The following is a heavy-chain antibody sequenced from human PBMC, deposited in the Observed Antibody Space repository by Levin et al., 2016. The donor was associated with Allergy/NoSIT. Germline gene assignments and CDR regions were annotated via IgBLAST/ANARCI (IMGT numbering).Heavy chain of an antibody. J-gene: IGHJ2*01. Sequence: WIRQPPGKGLEYVSTITSRNGNSTYYADSVKGRFTISRDNTENTLALQMSSLTTDDTAIYYCVKDLGGYSGYIPWYFDLWGRGTLVTVSS. CDR3: VKDLGGYSGYIPWYFDL. V-gene: IGHV3-64D*06. CDR2: ITSRNGNST. D-gene: IGHD5-12*01.